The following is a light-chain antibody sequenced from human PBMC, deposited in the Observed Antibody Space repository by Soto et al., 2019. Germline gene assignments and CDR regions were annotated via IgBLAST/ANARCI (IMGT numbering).Light chain of an antibody. CDR1: ISDVXRYNL. J-gene: IGLJ2*01. Sequence: QSALTQPASVSGSPGQSITXXCTGTISDVXRYNLVSWYQQHPDKAPKLIIYEDIERPSGVSHRFSGSTSGNTASLTISGLQTEDEAKYFCCXXXGGASVVFGGGTKLTVL. CDR3: CXXXGGASVV. CDR2: EDI. V-gene: IGLV2-23*01.